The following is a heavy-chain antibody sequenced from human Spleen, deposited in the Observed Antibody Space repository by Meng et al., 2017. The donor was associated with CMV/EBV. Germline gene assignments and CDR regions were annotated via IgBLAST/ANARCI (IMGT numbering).Heavy chain of an antibody. D-gene: IGHD1-26*01. CDR2: INPSGGST. Sequence: ASVKVSCKASGRILIGHYVHWVRQAPGQGLEWMGIINPSGGSTSYTQKLKGRVTMTGDTSTSTTYMELSRLRSEDTAVYYCASGRGYEAFEIWGQGTRVTVS. CDR1: GRILIGHY. J-gene: IGHJ3*02. CDR3: ASGRGYEAFEI. V-gene: IGHV1-46*01.